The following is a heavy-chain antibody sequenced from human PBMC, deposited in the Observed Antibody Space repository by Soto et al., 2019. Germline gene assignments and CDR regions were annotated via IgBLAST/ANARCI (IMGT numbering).Heavy chain of an antibody. CDR3: ANTGGSDFWRATAFFYFDS. J-gene: IGHJ4*01. CDR1: GFTFSSYA. D-gene: IGHD3-3*01. CDR2: ITGSGGST. Sequence: EVQLLESGGGLVQPGGSLRLSCAASGFTFSSYAMSWVRQAPGKGLEWVSAITGSGGSTYYADSVKGRFTISRDNSKNKRYLEMNRLRAEDTAVYYCANTGGSDFWRATAFFYFDSCGDRTLVTFSS. V-gene: IGHV3-23*01.